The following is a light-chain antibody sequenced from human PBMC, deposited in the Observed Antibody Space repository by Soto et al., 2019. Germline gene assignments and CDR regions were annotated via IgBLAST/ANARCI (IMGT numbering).Light chain of an antibody. CDR1: SSDVGGHDY. J-gene: IGLJ1*01. Sequence: QSALTQPRSVSGSPGQSVTVSCTGTSSDVGGHDYASWYQHHPGKAPKLIIYDVTKRPSGVPDRFSGSKSGNTASLTISGLQDEDEADYHCCSYEEKYFYVFGSGTKVTV. V-gene: IGLV2-11*01. CDR3: CSYEEKYFYV. CDR2: DVT.